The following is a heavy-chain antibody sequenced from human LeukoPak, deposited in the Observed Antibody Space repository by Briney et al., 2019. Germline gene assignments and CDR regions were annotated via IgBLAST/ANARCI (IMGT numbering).Heavy chain of an antibody. CDR2: ISSSGTTI. D-gene: IGHD4-17*01. Sequence: PGGSLRLSCAASGFTFSSYSMNWVRQAPGQGLEWVSYISSSGTTIYYADSVKGRFTISRDNAKNSLYLQMNSLRDEDTAVYYCARDPQVYGDFDNWFDPWGQGTLVTVSS. CDR1: GFTFSSYS. CDR3: ARDPQVYGDFDNWFDP. V-gene: IGHV3-48*02. J-gene: IGHJ5*02.